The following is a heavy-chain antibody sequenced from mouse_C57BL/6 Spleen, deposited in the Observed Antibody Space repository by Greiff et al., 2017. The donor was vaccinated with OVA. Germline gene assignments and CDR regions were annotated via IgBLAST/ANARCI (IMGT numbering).Heavy chain of an antibody. CDR2: ISDGGSYT. Sequence: EVMLVESGGGLVKPGGSLKLSCAASGFTFSSYAMSWVRQTPEKRLEWVATISDGGSYTYYPDNVKGRFTISRDNAKNNLYLQMSHLKSEDTAMYYCARDGGYYGAWFAYWGQGTLVTVSA. V-gene: IGHV5-4*01. CDR1: GFTFSSYA. D-gene: IGHD1-1*02. CDR3: ARDGGYYGAWFAY. J-gene: IGHJ3*01.